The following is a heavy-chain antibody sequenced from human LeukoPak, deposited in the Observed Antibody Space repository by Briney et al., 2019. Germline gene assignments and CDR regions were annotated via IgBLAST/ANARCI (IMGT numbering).Heavy chain of an antibody. Sequence: PGEPLKISCKGSGYSFTNYWFGWVRQMPGKGLEWVGIIYPGDSDTRYSPSFQGQVTISAHKSISTAYLQWSGLKALYTAVYYCARHNGYGSFDYWGQGRLAGVSS. D-gene: IGHD5-18*01. CDR1: GYSFTNYW. J-gene: IGHJ4*02. CDR3: ARHNGYGSFDY. V-gene: IGHV5-51*01. CDR2: IYPGDSDT.